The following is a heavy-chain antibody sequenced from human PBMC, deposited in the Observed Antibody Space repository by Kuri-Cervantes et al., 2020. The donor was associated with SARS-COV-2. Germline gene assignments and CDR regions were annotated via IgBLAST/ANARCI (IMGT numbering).Heavy chain of an antibody. CDR3: ARADFDFWSGYYIDY. Sequence: GESLKISCAASGFTFSDYYMSWIRQAPGKGLEWVSYISSSGSTIYYADSVKGRFTISRDNAKNSLYLQMNSLRAEDTAVYCCARADFDFWSGYYIDYWGQGTLVTVSS. CDR2: ISSSGSTI. D-gene: IGHD3-3*01. V-gene: IGHV3-11*04. J-gene: IGHJ4*02. CDR1: GFTFSDYY.